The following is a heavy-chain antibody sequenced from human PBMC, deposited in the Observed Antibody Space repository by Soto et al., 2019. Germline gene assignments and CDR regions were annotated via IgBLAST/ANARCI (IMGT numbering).Heavy chain of an antibody. CDR2: IIPIFGTA. D-gene: IGHD1-26*01. J-gene: IGHJ4*02. CDR3: AKGWGKVGVITPQAY. V-gene: IGHV1-69*13. CDR1: GGTFNSYA. Sequence: ASVKVSCKASGGTFNSYAISWVRQAPGQGLEWMGGIIPIFGTANYAQRFQGRVTITADESTSTAYMEVSNLRSEDSAVYYCAKGWGKVGVITPQAYWGQGTLVPVSS.